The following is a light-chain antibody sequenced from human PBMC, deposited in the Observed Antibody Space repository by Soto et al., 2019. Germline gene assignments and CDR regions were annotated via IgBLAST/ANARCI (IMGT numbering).Light chain of an antibody. CDR2: AAS. J-gene: IGKJ5*01. CDR1: QSISSY. Sequence: DIQMTQSPSSLSASVGDRVTITCRASQSISSYLNWYQQKPGKAPKLLIYAASSLQGGVPSRFSGSGSGTDFTLTISSLQPEDFATYYCQQSYSTHLTFGQGTRLEIK. CDR3: QQSYSTHLT. V-gene: IGKV1-39*01.